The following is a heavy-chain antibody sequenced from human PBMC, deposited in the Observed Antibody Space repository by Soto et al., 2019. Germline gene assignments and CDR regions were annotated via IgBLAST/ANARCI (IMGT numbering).Heavy chain of an antibody. CDR1: GFTFDGYA. CDR2: ISWNSGAI. J-gene: IGHJ4*02. D-gene: IGHD3-9*01. V-gene: IGHV3-9*01. CDR3: AKAMGHDWLARLDC. Sequence: GGSLRLSCAVSGFTFDGYAMPWVRQAAGEGLEWVSGISWNSGAIGYADSVKGRFTVLRHNAKSTLYLQMNSLRTEDTALYYCAKAMGHDWLARLDCWGQGTLVTVS.